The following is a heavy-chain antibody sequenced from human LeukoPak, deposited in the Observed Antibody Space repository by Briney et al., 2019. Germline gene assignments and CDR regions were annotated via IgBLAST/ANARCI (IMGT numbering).Heavy chain of an antibody. CDR2: IQYDGSNK. CDR3: AKDREYSYGPDY. V-gene: IGHV3-30*02. CDR1: GFTFSNYG. J-gene: IGHJ4*02. D-gene: IGHD5-18*01. Sequence: PGGSLRLSCAASGFTFSNYGMHWVRQAPGKGLEWVAFIQYDGSNKYYADSVKGRFTISRDNSKNTLYLQMNSLRAEDTAVYYCAKDREYSYGPDYWGQGTLVTVSS.